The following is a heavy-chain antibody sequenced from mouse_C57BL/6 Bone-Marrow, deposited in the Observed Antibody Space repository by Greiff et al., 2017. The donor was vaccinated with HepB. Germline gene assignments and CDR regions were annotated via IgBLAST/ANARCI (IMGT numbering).Heavy chain of an antibody. D-gene: IGHD1-1*01. CDR2: IYTYNDGT. CDR1: GYTFTSYV. J-gene: IGHJ2*01. CDR3: ARSRTVVATRYYFDD. Sequence: VQLQQSGPELVKPGASVKMSCKASGYTFTSYVMHWVKQKPGQGLEWIGYIYTYNDGTKYNEKFKGKVTLTSDKSSSTAYMELNCLTSEDSAVYYCARSRTVVATRYYFDDWGHGTTLTVAS. V-gene: IGHV1-14*01.